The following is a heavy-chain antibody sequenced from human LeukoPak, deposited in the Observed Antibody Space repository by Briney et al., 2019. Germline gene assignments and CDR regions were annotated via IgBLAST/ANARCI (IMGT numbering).Heavy chain of an antibody. Sequence: ASVEVSCKASGYTFTSYGISWVRQAPGQGLEWMGWISAYNGNTNYAQKLQGRVTMTTDTSTSTAYMELRSLRSDDTAVYYCARGVPPYYYDSSGSYYFDYWGQGTLVTASS. CDR3: ARGVPPYYYDSSGSYYFDY. CDR2: ISAYNGNT. V-gene: IGHV1-18*01. D-gene: IGHD3-22*01. J-gene: IGHJ4*02. CDR1: GYTFTSYG.